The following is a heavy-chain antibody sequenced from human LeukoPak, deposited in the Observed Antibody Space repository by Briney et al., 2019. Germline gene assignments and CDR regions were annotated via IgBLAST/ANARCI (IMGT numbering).Heavy chain of an antibody. V-gene: IGHV3-43*02. J-gene: IGHJ4*02. CDR1: GFTFYDYA. D-gene: IGHD3-22*01. Sequence: GGSLRLSCAASGFTFYDYAMHWVRQAPGKGLEWVSLISGDGGSTYYADSVKGRFTISRDNSKNSLYLQMNSLRTEDTALYYCAKDWGAYYDSSGFYSGDFDYWGQGTLVTVSS. CDR2: ISGDGGST. CDR3: AKDWGAYYDSSGFYSGDFDY.